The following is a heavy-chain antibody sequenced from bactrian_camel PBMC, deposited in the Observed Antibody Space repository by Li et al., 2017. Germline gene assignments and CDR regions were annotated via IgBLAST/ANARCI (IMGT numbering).Heavy chain of an antibody. CDR2: ISSAGGST. D-gene: IGHD5*01. Sequence: CAASGFPFSSTFSSYDMNWVRQAPGKGLEWVSRISSAGGSTYNADSVYGRFTISVDNAKNTLYLQMNNLKSEDTALYYCATGYQSPPSRDRGYWGQGTQVTVS. J-gene: IGHJ4*01. V-gene: IGHV3S40*01. CDR3: ATGYQSPPSRDRGY. CDR1: GFPFSSTFSSYD.